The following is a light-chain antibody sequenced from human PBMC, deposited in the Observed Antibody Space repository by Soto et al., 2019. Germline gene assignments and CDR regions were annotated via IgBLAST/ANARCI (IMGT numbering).Light chain of an antibody. J-gene: IGKJ1*01. CDR3: QQYGSSPTWT. CDR2: GAS. V-gene: IGKV3-20*01. Sequence: DIVLTQSPATLSLSPGERATLSCRASQSVSSNYLAWYQQKPGQAPRLLIYGASTRASGIPDRFSGSGSGTDFTLTISRLEPEDSAVYYCQQYGSSPTWTFGQGTKVDIK. CDR1: QSVSSNY.